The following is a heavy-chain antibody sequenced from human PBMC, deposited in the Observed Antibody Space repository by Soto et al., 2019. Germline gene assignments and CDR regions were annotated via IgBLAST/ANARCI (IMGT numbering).Heavy chain of an antibody. Sequence: SETLSLTCSVSGDSISSYFKNWIRQAPGKGLEWIGCIYDSGVANYNPSLKSRVTISLDTSKTQFSLKLSSVTAADTAVYYCVSTRTAVFGDALDIWALGTMVTVSS. CDR3: VSTRTAVFGDALDI. J-gene: IGHJ3*02. CDR2: IYDSGVA. D-gene: IGHD3-16*01. V-gene: IGHV4-59*03. CDR1: GDSISSYF.